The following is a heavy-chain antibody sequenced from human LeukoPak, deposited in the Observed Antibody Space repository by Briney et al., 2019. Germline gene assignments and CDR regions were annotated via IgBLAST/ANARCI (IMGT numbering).Heavy chain of an antibody. J-gene: IGHJ4*02. V-gene: IGHV4-38-2*02. D-gene: IGHD2-15*01. CDR3: ARVCSSGRCCDQ. CDR1: GHSISSGYY. CDR2: MYHRGST. Sequence: SETLSLTCSVSGHSISSGYYWGWIRQPPGKGLEWIGTMYHRGSTYYNPSLKSRVTMSGDTSKNHFSLKLSSVIAADAAVYYCARVCSSGRCCDQWGQGTLVTVSS.